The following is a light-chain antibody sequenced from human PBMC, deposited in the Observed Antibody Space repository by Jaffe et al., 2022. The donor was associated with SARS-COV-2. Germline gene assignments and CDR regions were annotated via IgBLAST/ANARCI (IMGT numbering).Light chain of an antibody. CDR2: GVS. V-gene: IGLV2-14*01. CDR3: SSYTGSSTPVV. J-gene: IGLJ2*01. Sequence: QSALTQPASVSGSPGQSITISCTGTSSDVGSYNYVSWYQQHPGKAPKLMIYGVSDRPSGVSNRFSGSKSGNTASLTISGLQAEDEADYSCSSYTGSSTPVVFGGGTKLTVL. CDR1: SSDVGSYNY.